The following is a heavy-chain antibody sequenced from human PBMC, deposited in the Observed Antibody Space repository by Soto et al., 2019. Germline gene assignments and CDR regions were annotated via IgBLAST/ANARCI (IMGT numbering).Heavy chain of an antibody. CDR2: ISYDGSNK. V-gene: IGHV3-30*18. J-gene: IGHJ6*01. D-gene: IGHD2-2*02. Sequence: PGGSLRLSCAASGFTFGRDAMHLVRQAPGKWLECVAVISYDGSNKFYAYSVKGRSTISRDNSNNTLYLQINSLRAEDTAVYDCAKDLYFQETYTHRGRQDVSRQGTTVPGSS. CDR3: AKDLYFQETYTHRGRQDV. CDR1: GFTFGRDA.